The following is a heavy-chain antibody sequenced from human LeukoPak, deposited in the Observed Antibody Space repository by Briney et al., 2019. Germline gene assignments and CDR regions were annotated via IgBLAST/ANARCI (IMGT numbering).Heavy chain of an antibody. CDR3: AKVQSGMISYNWFDP. V-gene: IGHV3-23*01. CDR2: ISGSGGST. CDR1: GFTYGNYA. Sequence: GGSLRLSCAASGFTYGNYAMSWFRQGAGKGLEWVSAISGSGGSTYYADSVKGRFTISRDNSKNTLYLQMNSLRAEDTAVYYCAKVQSGMISYNWFDPWGQGTLVTVSS. D-gene: IGHD2-15*01. J-gene: IGHJ5*02.